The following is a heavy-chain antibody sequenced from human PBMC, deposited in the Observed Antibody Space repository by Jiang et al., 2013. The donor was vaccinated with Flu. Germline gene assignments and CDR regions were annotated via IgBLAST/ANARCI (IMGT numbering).Heavy chain of an antibody. D-gene: IGHD5-18*01. J-gene: IGHJ6*02. CDR1: GDTFSNSV. Sequence: VQLVESGAEVKKPGSSVKVSCKASGDTFSNSVIAWVRQAPGQGLEWMGGVIPIYGTANYAEKLQGRVTITADVSTNTGYMELRSLRSEDTAVYYCARGNNYGMGYYYYAMDIWGERDNGHRLL. CDR2: VIPIYGTA. CDR3: ARGNNYGMGYYYYAMDI. V-gene: IGHV1-69*01.